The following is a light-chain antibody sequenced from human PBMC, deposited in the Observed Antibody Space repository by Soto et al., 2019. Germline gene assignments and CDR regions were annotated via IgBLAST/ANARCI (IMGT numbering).Light chain of an antibody. CDR2: DAS. Sequence: EIVLTQSPATLSLSPGERATLSCRASQSVSSYLAWYQHKPGQAPRLLIYDASNRATGIPARFSGSGSGTDFTLTISSLEPVDFAVYYCQQRSNWPLTFGGGTKVEIK. CDR3: QQRSNWPLT. J-gene: IGKJ4*01. V-gene: IGKV3-11*01. CDR1: QSVSSY.